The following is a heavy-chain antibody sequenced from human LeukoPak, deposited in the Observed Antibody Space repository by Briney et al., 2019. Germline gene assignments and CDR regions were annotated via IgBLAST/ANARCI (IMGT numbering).Heavy chain of an antibody. Sequence: GASVKVSCKASGYTFTSYYMHWVRQAPGQGLEWMGIINLSGGSTSYAQKFQGRVTMTRDTSTSTVYMELSSLRSEDTAVYYCAREAEVRGVLYYYYYGMDVWGQGTTVTVSS. CDR3: AREAEVRGVLYYYYYGMDV. D-gene: IGHD3-10*01. CDR1: GYTFTSYY. CDR2: INLSGGST. V-gene: IGHV1-46*03. J-gene: IGHJ6*02.